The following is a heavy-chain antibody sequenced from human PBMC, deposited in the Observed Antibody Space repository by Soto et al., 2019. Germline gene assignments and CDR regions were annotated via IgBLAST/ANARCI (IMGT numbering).Heavy chain of an antibody. J-gene: IGHJ5*02. CDR1: GYTFFTYD. CDR2: TSTYSGDT. V-gene: IGHV1-18*01. D-gene: IGHD5-12*01. Sequence: QVPLVQSGVEVKTPGASVKVSCQASGYTFFTYDISWVRQAPGQGLEWMGWTSTYSGDTKYAQKFQGRVTLTTDTSTTTAYLELRSLRSDDTAVYYCARHHGPTTSENWFDPWGPGTLVTVSS. CDR3: ARHHGPTTSENWFDP.